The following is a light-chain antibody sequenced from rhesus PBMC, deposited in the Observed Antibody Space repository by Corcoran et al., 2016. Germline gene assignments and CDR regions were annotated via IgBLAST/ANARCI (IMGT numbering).Light chain of an antibody. J-gene: IGKJ1*01. CDR2: GAS. V-gene: IGKV3-10*01. CDR3: YQHSSGWT. CDR1: QRVSSY. Sequence: QVILTQSPATLSLSPGERATLSCRARQRVSSYLAWDQQKPGQAPRLLIYGASSRAPGIQDSLRGSGSGTDFTLTLSSLEPEDFGIYPCYQHSSGWTFGQGTNLDIK.